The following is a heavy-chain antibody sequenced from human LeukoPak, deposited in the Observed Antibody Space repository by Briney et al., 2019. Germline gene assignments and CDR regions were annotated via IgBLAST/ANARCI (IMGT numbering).Heavy chain of an antibody. Sequence: GGSLRLSCAASGFTFSSYSMNWVRQAPGKGLEWVSYISSSSSTIYSADSVKGRFTISRDNAQNSLYLQMNSLRAEDTAVYYCARGGYYYDSSGFSTYYEYFQHWGQGTLVTVSS. J-gene: IGHJ1*01. CDR1: GFTFSSYS. D-gene: IGHD3-22*01. CDR2: ISSSSSTI. V-gene: IGHV3-48*04. CDR3: ARGGYYYDSSGFSTYYEYFQH.